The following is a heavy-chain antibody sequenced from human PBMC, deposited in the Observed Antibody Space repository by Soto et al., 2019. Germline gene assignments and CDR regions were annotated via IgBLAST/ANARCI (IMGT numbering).Heavy chain of an antibody. CDR1: GYTFTDYN. D-gene: IGHD1-1*01. Sequence: ASVKVSCKASGYTFTDYNLHWVRQAPGQGLEWMGSINPRNGDAVSAQKFQARVTMTRDASITTAYMELIRLTSPDTAVYYCARHRFTSGSDYFDYWGQGSLVIVSS. CDR3: ARHRFTSGSDYFDY. V-gene: IGHV1-2*02. CDR2: INPRNGDA. J-gene: IGHJ4*02.